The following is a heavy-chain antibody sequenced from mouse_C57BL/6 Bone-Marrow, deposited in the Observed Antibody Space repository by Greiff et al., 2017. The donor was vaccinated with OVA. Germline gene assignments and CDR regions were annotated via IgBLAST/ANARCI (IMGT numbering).Heavy chain of an antibody. CDR3: ARHPGFDY. V-gene: IGHV5-9*01. Sequence: EVKVVESGGGLVKPGGSLKLSCAASGFTFSSYTMSWVRQTPEKRLEWVATISGGGGNTYYPDSVKGRFTISRDNAKNTLYLQMSSLRSEDTALYYCARHPGFDYWGQGTTLTVSS. J-gene: IGHJ2*01. CDR2: ISGGGGNT. CDR1: GFTFSSYT.